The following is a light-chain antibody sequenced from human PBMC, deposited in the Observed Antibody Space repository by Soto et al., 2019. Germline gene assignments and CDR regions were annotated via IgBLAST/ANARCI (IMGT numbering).Light chain of an antibody. Sequence: EIVLTQSPGTLSLSPGERATLSCRVSQSVSKYYLAWYQQEPGQAPTLLIYDASSRATGIPDRFSGSGSGTDFTLTISRLEPEDFAVYYCQHYGSPRTFGQGTKVDIK. CDR2: DAS. V-gene: IGKV3-20*01. CDR3: QHYGSPRT. CDR1: QSVSKYY. J-gene: IGKJ1*01.